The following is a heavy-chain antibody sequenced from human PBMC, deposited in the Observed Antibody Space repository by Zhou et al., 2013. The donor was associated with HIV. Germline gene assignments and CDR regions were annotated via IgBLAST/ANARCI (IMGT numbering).Heavy chain of an antibody. CDR2: INPNSGGT. CDR3: ARDLRWLELQYFQH. V-gene: IGHV1-2*02. D-gene: IGHD5-12*01. Sequence: QVQLVQSGAEVKKPGASVKVSCKASGYTFTGYYIHWVRQAPGQGLEWMGWINPNSGGTNYAQKFQDRVTMTRDLSISTAYMELSRLRSDDTAVYYCARDLRWLELQYFQHWGQGTLVTVSS. CDR1: GYTFTGYY. J-gene: IGHJ1*01.